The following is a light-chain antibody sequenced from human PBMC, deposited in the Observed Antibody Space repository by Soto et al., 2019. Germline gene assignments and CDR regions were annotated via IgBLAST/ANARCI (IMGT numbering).Light chain of an antibody. Sequence: QSALTQPASVSGSPGQSITISCTGTSSNVGSYDLVSWYQQHPGEAPKLMIYEGTKRPSGVSNRFSGSKSANTASLTISGLQPEDEADYFCSSYTSTSTLFGTGTKLTVL. V-gene: IGLV2-14*02. J-gene: IGLJ1*01. CDR3: SSYTSTSTL. CDR1: SSNVGSYDL. CDR2: EGT.